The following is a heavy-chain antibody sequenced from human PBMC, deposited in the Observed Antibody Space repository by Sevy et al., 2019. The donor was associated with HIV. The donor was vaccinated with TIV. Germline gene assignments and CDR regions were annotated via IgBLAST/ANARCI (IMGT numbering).Heavy chain of an antibody. CDR2: ISSSGSTI. CDR1: GFTFSDYY. D-gene: IGHD2-2*01. V-gene: IGHV3-11*01. J-gene: IGHJ4*02. Sequence: GESLKISCAASGFTFSDYYMSWIRQAPGKGLEWVSYISSSGSTIYYADSVKDRFTISRDNAKNSLYLQMNSLRAEDTAVYYCASHIVVVPAWGQGTLVTVSS. CDR3: ASHIVVVPA.